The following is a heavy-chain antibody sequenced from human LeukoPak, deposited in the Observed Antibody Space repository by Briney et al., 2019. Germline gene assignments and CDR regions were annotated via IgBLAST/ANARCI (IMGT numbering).Heavy chain of an antibody. CDR2: IYYSGST. V-gene: IGHV4-39*07. J-gene: IGHJ6*03. Sequence: SETLSLTCTVSGGSISSSSYYWGWIRQPPGKGLEWIGSIYYSGSTYYNPSLKSRVTISVDTSKNQFSLKLSSVTAADTAVYYCARGRDSSSWYAYYYYYYMDVWGKGTTVTVSS. CDR3: ARGRDSSSWYAYYYYYYMDV. D-gene: IGHD6-13*01. CDR1: GGSISSSSYY.